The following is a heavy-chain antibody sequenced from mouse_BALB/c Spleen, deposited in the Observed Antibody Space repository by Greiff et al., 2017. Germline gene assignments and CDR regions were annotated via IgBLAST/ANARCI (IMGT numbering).Heavy chain of an antibody. J-gene: IGHJ3*01. CDR3: ASYGYDGAWFAY. V-gene: IGHV1-7*01. D-gene: IGHD2-2*01. CDR2: INPSTGYT. Sequence: VKLMESGAELAKPGASVKMSCKASGYTFTSYWMHWVKQRPGQGLEWIGYINPSTGYTEYNQKFKDKATLTADKSSSTAYMQLSSLTSEDSAVYYCASYGYDGAWFAYWGQGTLVTVSA. CDR1: GYTFTSYW.